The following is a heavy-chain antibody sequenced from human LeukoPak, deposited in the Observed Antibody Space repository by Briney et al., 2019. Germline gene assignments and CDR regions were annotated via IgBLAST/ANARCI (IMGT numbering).Heavy chain of an antibody. CDR2: IYYTGST. D-gene: IGHD3-10*01. Sequence: PSETLSLTCTVSGGSISNYYWSWIRQPPGKGLEWIRYIYYTGSTNYNPSLKTRVTISVDTSKNQFSLRLSSLTAADTAVYYCARSYYYGSGSLDAFDIWGQGTMVTVSS. CDR1: GGSISNYY. V-gene: IGHV4-59*01. J-gene: IGHJ3*02. CDR3: ARSYYYGSGSLDAFDI.